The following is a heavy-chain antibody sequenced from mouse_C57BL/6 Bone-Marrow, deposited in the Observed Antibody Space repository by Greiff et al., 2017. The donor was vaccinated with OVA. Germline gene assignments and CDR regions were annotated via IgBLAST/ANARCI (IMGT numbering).Heavy chain of an antibody. CDR2: ISSGGDYI. Sequence: EVKVVESGEGLVKPGGSLKLSCAASGFTFSSYAMSWVRQTPEKRLEWVAYISSGGDYIYYADTVKGRFTISRDNARNTLYLQMSSLKSDDTAMYYCTRVRGNYAWFAYWGQGTLVTVSA. D-gene: IGHD2-1*01. J-gene: IGHJ3*01. CDR1: GFTFSSYA. V-gene: IGHV5-9-1*02. CDR3: TRVRGNYAWFAY.